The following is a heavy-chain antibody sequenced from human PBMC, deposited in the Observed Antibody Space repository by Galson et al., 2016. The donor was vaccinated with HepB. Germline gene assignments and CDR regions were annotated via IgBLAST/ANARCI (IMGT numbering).Heavy chain of an antibody. Sequence: SLRLSCAASGFTFGDYYMTWIRQAPGKGLEWVAVMSVDGSNKYYADSVKGRFIISRDNSKNTLCLQMNSLRAEDTAVYFCAKGHSQTYYYYYGMDVWGQGTTVTVSS. D-gene: IGHD1-26*01. CDR3: AKGHSQTYYYYYGMDV. V-gene: IGHV3-30*18. CDR1: GFTFGDYY. J-gene: IGHJ6*02. CDR2: MSVDGSNK.